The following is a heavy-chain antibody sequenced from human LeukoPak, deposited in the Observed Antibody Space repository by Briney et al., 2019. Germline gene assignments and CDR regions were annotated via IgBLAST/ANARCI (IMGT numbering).Heavy chain of an antibody. J-gene: IGHJ4*02. D-gene: IGHD3-22*01. V-gene: IGHV4-34*01. CDR1: GGSFSGYY. CDR2: INHSGST. CDR3: ARPYRPYDSSGYYYGFDY. Sequence: SETLSLTCAVYGGSFSGYYWSWIRQPPGKGLDWIGEINHSGSTNYNPSLKSRVTISVDTSKNQFSLELSSVTAADTAVYYCARPYRPYDSSGYYYGFDYWGQGTLVTVSS.